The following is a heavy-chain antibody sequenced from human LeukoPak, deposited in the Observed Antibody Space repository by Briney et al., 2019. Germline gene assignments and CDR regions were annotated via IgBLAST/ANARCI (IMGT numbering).Heavy chain of an antibody. CDR2: ISSSSSYI. D-gene: IGHD6-13*01. J-gene: IGHJ3*02. CDR1: GFTFSSYS. Sequence: PGGSLRLSCAASGFTFSSYSMNWVRQAPGKGLEWVSSISSSSSYIYYADSVKGRFTISRDDAKNSLYLQMNSLRAEDTAVYYCARDKAAREGYXFDIWGQGTMVTVSS. V-gene: IGHV3-21*01. CDR3: ARDKAAREGYXFDI.